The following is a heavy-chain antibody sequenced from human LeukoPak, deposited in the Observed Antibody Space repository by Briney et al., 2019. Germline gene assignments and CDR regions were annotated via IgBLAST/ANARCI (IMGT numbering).Heavy chain of an antibody. Sequence: PSETLSLTCTVSGYSVSSGYYWGWIRQPPGKGLEWIGSIYHSGSTYYNPSLKSRVTISVDTSKNQFSLKLSSVTAADTAVYYCARVPTVTFFDYWGQGTLVTVSS. D-gene: IGHD4-17*01. CDR2: IYHSGST. J-gene: IGHJ4*02. CDR3: ARVPTVTFFDY. CDR1: GYSVSSGYY. V-gene: IGHV4-38-2*02.